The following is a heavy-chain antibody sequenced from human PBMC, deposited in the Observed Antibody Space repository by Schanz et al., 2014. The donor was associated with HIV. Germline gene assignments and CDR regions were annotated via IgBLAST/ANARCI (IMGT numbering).Heavy chain of an antibody. CDR2: INHSGST. Sequence: QVQLQQWGAGLLKPSETLSLTCAVYGGSFSGYFWAWIRQPPGKGLEWIGEINHSGSTNYNPSLKRRVTISVNPTKNPFSLQLTPVTAADTAVYYCAKLILFDNHDFWSGYPAWGQGTLVTVSS. D-gene: IGHD3-3*01. CDR1: GGSFSGYF. CDR3: AKLILFDNHDFWSGYPA. J-gene: IGHJ5*02. V-gene: IGHV4-34*01.